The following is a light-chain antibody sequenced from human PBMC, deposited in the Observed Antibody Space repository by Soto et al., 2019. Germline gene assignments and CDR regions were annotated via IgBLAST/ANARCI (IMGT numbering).Light chain of an antibody. V-gene: IGKV1-5*03. CDR2: RAS. CDR1: QSIDRW. Sequence: DIQMTQSPSTLSASVGDRVTITCRASQSIDRWLAWYQQKPGKDPKLLIYRASSLESGAPSRFSASGSGTESTLTISSLQTVGFATYYCQPYTTYTYTFAQGTKLEIK. J-gene: IGKJ2*01. CDR3: QPYTTYTYT.